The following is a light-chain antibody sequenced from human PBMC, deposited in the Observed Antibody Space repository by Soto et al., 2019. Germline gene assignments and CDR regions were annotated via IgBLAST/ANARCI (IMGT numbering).Light chain of an antibody. CDR2: DAS. Sequence: EIVLTQSPATLSLSPGERATLSCKASQSVNTYIAWYQQKPGQAPRLLIYDASNSATAIPPRFSGSGSGTDFNFTISSLEPEDFAVYYCQQRSNWPLTFGGGTKVEIK. J-gene: IGKJ4*01. CDR3: QQRSNWPLT. V-gene: IGKV3-11*01. CDR1: QSVNTY.